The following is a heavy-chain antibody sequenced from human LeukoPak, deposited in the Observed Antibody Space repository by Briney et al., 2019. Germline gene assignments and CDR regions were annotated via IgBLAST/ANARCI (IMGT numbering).Heavy chain of an antibody. CDR3: AREKIQLWLNNWFDP. CDR1: GFTFSTYA. Sequence: GSLRLSCAASGFTFSTYAMSWVRQAPGKGLEWVSVISGSGGSTYYADSVKGRFTISRDNSKNTLYLQMNSLRAEDTAVYYCAREKIQLWLNNWFDPWGQGTLVTVSS. D-gene: IGHD5-18*01. CDR2: ISGSGGST. V-gene: IGHV3-23*01. J-gene: IGHJ5*02.